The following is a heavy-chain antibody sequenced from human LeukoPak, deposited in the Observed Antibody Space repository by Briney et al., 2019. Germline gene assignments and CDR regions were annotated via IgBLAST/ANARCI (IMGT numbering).Heavy chain of an antibody. CDR1: AFTFSDYY. D-gene: IGHD3-16*01. CDR2: INNDGSWI. J-gene: IGHJ4*02. Sequence: AGGSLRLSCAPSAFTFSDYYMSWIRQAPGKGLEWVSRINNDGSWINYADSVKGRFTVSRGNAKNTLNLQMNSLRAEDTAVYFCARDGSAYNLDYWGQGVLVTVSS. CDR3: ARDGSAYNLDY. V-gene: IGHV3-74*01.